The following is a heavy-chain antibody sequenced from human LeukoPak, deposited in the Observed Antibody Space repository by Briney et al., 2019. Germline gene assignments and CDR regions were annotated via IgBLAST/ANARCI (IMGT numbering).Heavy chain of an antibody. CDR1: GFTFSSYG. CDR3: TTRLQHHFDY. Sequence: PGGSLRLSCAASGFTFSSYGMHWVRRAPGKGLEWVAVIWYDGSNKYYADSVKGRFTISRDDSQNTVYLQMDSLRAEDTAVYYCTTRLQHHFDYWGQGTQVTVSS. J-gene: IGHJ4*02. CDR2: IWYDGSNK. V-gene: IGHV3-33*01. D-gene: IGHD2-15*01.